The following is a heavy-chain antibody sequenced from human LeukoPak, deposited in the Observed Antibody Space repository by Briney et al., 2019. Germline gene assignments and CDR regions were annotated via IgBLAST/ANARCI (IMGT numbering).Heavy chain of an antibody. D-gene: IGHD2-15*01. J-gene: IGHJ4*02. Sequence: GASVKVSCKASGYTFTSYAMHWVRQAPGQRLEWMGWINAGNGNTKYSQKFQGRVTITRDTSASTAYMELSGLRSEDTAVYYCARDQRIGTYYFDYWGQGTLVTVSS. V-gene: IGHV1-3*01. CDR3: ARDQRIGTYYFDY. CDR2: INAGNGNT. CDR1: GYTFTSYA.